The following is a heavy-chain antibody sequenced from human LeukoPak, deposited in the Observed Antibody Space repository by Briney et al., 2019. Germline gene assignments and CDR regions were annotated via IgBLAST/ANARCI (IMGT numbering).Heavy chain of an antibody. J-gene: IGHJ5*02. V-gene: IGHV7-4-1*02. CDR3: ARGTTGVGSKDRIAARSYNWFDP. Sequence: ASVKVSCKASGYTFTSYAMNWVRQAPGQGLEWMGWINTNTGNPTYAQGFTGRFVFSLDTSVSTAYLQISSLKAEDTAVYYCARGTTGVGSKDRIAARSYNWFDPWGQGTLVTVSS. CDR1: GYTFTSYA. CDR2: INTNTGNP. D-gene: IGHD6-6*01.